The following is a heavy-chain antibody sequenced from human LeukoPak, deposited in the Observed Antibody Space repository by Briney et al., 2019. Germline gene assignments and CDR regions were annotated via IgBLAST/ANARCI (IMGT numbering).Heavy chain of an antibody. Sequence: GGSLRLSCAASEFSFSTYGMHWVRQAPGKGLEWVAVISYDGSNKYYADSVKGRFTISRDNSKNTLYLQMNSLRAEDTAVYYCAKGGEGYYYDSRGYFAWGQGTLVTVSS. V-gene: IGHV3-30*18. D-gene: IGHD3-22*01. CDR1: EFSFSTYG. CDR3: AKGGEGYYYDSRGYFA. J-gene: IGHJ4*02. CDR2: ISYDGSNK.